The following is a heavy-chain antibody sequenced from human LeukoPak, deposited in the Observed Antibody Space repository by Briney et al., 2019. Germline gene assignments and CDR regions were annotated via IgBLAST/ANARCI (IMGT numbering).Heavy chain of an antibody. CDR1: GFTVSSNY. CDR3: AREAGSSWYSVVY. V-gene: IGHV3-53*01. J-gene: IGHJ4*02. Sequence: GGSLRLSCAASGFTVSSNYMSWVRQAPGKGLEWVSVIYSGGSTYYADSVKGRFTISRDNSKNTLYLQMNSLRAEDTAVYYCAREAGSSWYSVVYWGQGTLVTVSS. CDR2: IYSGGST. D-gene: IGHD6-13*01.